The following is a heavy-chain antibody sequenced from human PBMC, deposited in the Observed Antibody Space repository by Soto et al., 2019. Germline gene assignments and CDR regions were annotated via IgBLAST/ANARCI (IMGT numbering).Heavy chain of an antibody. J-gene: IGHJ4*02. Sequence: EEQLVESGGGLVQPGGSMRLSCAASEFTFSTHWMHWVRQAPGKGLVWVSRINPDGRTTNYADSVKGRFTISRDNAKNTLYLQMNSLRVEDTAVYYCARAKSGNYYVDYWGQGTLVIVSS. D-gene: IGHD1-26*01. V-gene: IGHV3-74*01. CDR2: INPDGRTT. CDR1: EFTFSTHW. CDR3: ARAKSGNYYVDY.